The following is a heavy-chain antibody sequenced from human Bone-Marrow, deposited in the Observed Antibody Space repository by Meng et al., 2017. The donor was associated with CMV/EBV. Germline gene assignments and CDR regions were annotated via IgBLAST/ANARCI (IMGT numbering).Heavy chain of an antibody. V-gene: IGHV3-9*01. CDR2: ISWNSGSI. Sequence: SLKISCAASGFTFDDYAMHWVRQAPGKGLEWVSGISWNSGSIGYADSVKGRFTISRDNAKNSLHLQVNSLRVEDTAVYYCARICVTGRACYHLDHWGQGTRVTVSS. CDR1: GFTFDDYA. CDR3: ARICVTGRACYHLDH. D-gene: IGHD2-15*01. J-gene: IGHJ4*02.